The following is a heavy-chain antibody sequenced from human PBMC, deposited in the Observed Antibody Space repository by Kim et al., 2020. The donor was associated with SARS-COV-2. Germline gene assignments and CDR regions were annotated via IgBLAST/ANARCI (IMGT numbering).Heavy chain of an antibody. J-gene: IGHJ5*02. CDR3: AREMGGGGWYGRIDP. D-gene: IGHD6-19*01. V-gene: IGHV4-59*13. CDR1: GGSMSVYY. Sequence: SETLSLTCTVSGGSMSVYYWSWIRQSPEKGLEWIGYVYNSGSTNYNPSLKSRVTISIDTSKNQFSLRLSSVTAADTAIYYCAREMGGGGWYGRIDPWGQGTLVTVSS. CDR2: VYNSGST.